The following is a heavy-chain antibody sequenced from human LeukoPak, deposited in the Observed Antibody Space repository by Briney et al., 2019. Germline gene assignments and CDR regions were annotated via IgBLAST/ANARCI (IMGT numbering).Heavy chain of an antibody. CDR1: GFTFSSYA. CDR2: ISGSGSRT. J-gene: IGHJ4*02. D-gene: IGHD1-26*01. V-gene: IGHV3-23*01. CDR3: AKDFGSGSGTYYYFDF. Sequence: GGSLRLSCAASGFTFSSYAMSWVRQAPGKGLQWVSGISGSGSRTYYADSVKGRFTISRDNSKNTLYLQMNSLRAVDTAIYYCAKDFGSGSGTYYYFDFWGRGTLVTVPS.